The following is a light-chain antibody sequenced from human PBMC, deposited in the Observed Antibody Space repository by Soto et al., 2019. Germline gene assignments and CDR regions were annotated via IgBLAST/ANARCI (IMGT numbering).Light chain of an antibody. CDR2: KAS. CDR1: QSISRW. CDR3: QQYNSWT. Sequence: DIQMTQSPSTLSASVGDRVTITCRASQSISRWLAWYQQKPGKAPKLLIYKASSLESGVPSRFNGSGSGTALTLSIISPQPYAFEYYYCQQYNSWTFGQGTKVEIK. V-gene: IGKV1-5*03. J-gene: IGKJ1*01.